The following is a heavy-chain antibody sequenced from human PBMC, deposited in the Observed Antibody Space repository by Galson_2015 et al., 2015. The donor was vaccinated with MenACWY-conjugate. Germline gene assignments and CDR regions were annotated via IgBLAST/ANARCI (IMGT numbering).Heavy chain of an antibody. CDR1: GFTFSNYA. D-gene: IGHD3-10*01. J-gene: IGHJ4*02. CDR2: ISDNSDYK. CDR3: ANFDGSGTYSYYFDY. Sequence: SLRLSCAASGFTFSNYAMPWVRQAPGKGLEWVSVISDNSDYKHYADSVKGRFTISRDNSKNTLYLQMNSLRAADTAVYYCANFDGSGTYSYYFDYWGQGTLVTVSS. V-gene: IGHV3-23*01.